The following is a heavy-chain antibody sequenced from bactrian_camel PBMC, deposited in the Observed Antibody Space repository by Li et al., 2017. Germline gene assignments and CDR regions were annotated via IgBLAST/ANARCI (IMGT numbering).Heavy chain of an antibody. D-gene: IGHD6*01. Sequence: HVQLVESGGGSVQAGGSLRLSCAASAYTYTPYCMGWFRQAPGKGLEWVTTIYSDGTLTYYPDSVKGRFTISRDNAKNTVALQMNSLKSEDTALYYCVTSAVVAGPPTAAHWGQGTQVTVS. V-gene: IGHV3-2*01. CDR1: AYTYTPYC. J-gene: IGHJ4*01. CDR2: IYSDGTLT. CDR3: VTSAVVAGPPTAAH.